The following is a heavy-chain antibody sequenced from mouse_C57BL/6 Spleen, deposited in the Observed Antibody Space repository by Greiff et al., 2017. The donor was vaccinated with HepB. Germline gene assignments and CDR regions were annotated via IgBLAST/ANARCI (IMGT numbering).Heavy chain of an antibody. CDR3: ARQLRNYFDY. Sequence: EVQLQQSGPELVKPGASVKISCKASGYTFTDYYMNWVKQSHGKSLEWIGDINPNNGGTSYNQKFKGKATLPVDKSSSTAYMELRSLTAEDSAVYYCARQLRNYFDYWGQGTTLTVSS. V-gene: IGHV1-26*01. CDR1: GYTFTDYY. D-gene: IGHD3-2*02. J-gene: IGHJ2*01. CDR2: INPNNGGT.